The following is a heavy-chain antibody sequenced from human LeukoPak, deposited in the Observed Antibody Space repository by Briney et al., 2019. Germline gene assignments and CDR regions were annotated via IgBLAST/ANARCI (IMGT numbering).Heavy chain of an antibody. CDR1: GFSFGGYG. Sequence: GGSLRLSCEASGFSFGGYGMNWVRQAPGKGLEWVSTISGSGATRYYADSVKGRFTISRDNAKNSLYLQMNSLRAEDTAVYYCARGYYDSSGYPGDYYYYYMDVWGKGTTVTVSS. V-gene: IGHV3-48*04. CDR2: ISGSGATR. J-gene: IGHJ6*03. D-gene: IGHD3-22*01. CDR3: ARGYYDSSGYPGDYYYYYMDV.